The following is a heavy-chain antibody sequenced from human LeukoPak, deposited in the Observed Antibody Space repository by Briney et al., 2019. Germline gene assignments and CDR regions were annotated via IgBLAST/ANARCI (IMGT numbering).Heavy chain of an antibody. CDR1: GFTLSTYT. J-gene: IGHJ3*02. Sequence: GGSLRLSCAASGFTLSTYTMNWGRQAPGKGLQWFSYISSSSSTIYYADSVKGRFTISRDNAKNSLYLQMNSLRDEDTAVYYCAREYSSSSGRAFDIWGQGTMVTVSS. CDR3: AREYSSSSGRAFDI. D-gene: IGHD6-6*01. V-gene: IGHV3-48*02. CDR2: ISSSSSTI.